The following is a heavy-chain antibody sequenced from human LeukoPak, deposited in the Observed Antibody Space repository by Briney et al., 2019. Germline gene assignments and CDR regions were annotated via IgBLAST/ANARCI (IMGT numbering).Heavy chain of an antibody. Sequence: GGSLRLSCAVSGITLTNYGMSWVRQAPGKGLEWVAGISDSGGSTNYADSVKGRFTTSRDNPKNTLYLQMNSLRAKDTAVYFCAKRGVVIRVILVGFHKEAYYFDSWGQGALVTVSS. V-gene: IGHV3-23*01. CDR1: GITLTNYG. J-gene: IGHJ4*02. CDR2: ISDSGGST. CDR3: AKRGVVIRVILVGFHKEAYYFDS. D-gene: IGHD3-22*01.